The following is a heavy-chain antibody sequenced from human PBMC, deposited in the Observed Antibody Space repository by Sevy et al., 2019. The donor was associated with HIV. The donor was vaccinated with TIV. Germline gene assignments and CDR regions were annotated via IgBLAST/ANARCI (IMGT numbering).Heavy chain of an antibody. CDR3: VRAIAAAGSF. D-gene: IGHD6-13*01. J-gene: IGHJ4*02. V-gene: IGHV3-7*01. CDR2: IKQDGGVK. CDR1: ESSLNNYW. Sequence: GGSLRLSCAASESSLNNYWMNWVRRAQGKGGEWVANIKQDGGVKYYVDPGKGRFTISRDNARNLLYLQMNSLRVEDTALYYCVRAIAAAGSFWGQGTLVTVSS.